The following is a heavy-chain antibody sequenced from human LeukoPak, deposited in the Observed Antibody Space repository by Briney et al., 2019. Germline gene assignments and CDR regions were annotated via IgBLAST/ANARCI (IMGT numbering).Heavy chain of an antibody. CDR1: GYTFTGYY. Sequence: ASVKVSCKASGYTFTGYYMHWVRQAPGQGLEWMGWINPNSGGTNYAQEFQGRVTMTRDTSISTAYMELSRLRSDGTAVYYCARGSLGAYCGGDCYSEYFQHWGQGTLVTVSS. V-gene: IGHV1-2*02. J-gene: IGHJ1*01. D-gene: IGHD2-21*02. CDR3: ARGSLGAYCGGDCYSEYFQH. CDR2: INPNSGGT.